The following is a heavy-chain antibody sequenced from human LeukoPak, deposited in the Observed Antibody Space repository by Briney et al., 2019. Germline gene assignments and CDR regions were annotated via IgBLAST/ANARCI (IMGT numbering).Heavy chain of an antibody. CDR2: ISSSSGYI. CDR3: ARSNDCLSTSCYGGMDV. CDR1: GFTFSSYS. V-gene: IGHV3-21*01. D-gene: IGHD2-2*01. Sequence: GGSLRVSCAASGFTFSSYSMNWVRQAPGKGLEWVSPISSSSGYINYADSLKGRFAVSRDNAKNSLSLQMNSLRAEDTAVYYCARSNDCLSTSCYGGMDVWGQGTTVTVSS. J-gene: IGHJ6*02.